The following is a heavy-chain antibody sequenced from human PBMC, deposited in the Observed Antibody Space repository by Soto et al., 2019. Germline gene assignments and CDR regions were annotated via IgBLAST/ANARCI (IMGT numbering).Heavy chain of an antibody. CDR3: ARMRSGWPTLLDS. CDR2: IYDSGNT. J-gene: IGHJ4*02. CDR1: GGAVSSVSHY. Sequence: QVQLQESGPGLVKPSEMLSLSCTVSGGAVSSVSHYWSWIRQPPGKGLEWIGYIYDSGNTNYNPSLKSRLTISVDTSKNQFTLNLTSATAADTAVYYCARMRSGWPTLLDSWGQGTLVTVSS. D-gene: IGHD6-19*01. V-gene: IGHV4-61*01.